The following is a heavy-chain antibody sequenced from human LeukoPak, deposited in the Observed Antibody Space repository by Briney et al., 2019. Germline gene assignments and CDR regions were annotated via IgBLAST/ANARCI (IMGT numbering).Heavy chain of an antibody. CDR3: ATVTWSGSRLD. Sequence: GGSLRLSCAASGFTFSNYWMSWVRQAPGKGLEWVANIMQDGSENYYVDSVKGRFTISRDNAKNSLYLQMNSLRAEDTAVYYCATVTWSGSRLDWGQGTLVTVSS. V-gene: IGHV3-7*03. CDR2: IMQDGSEN. CDR1: GFTFSNYW. D-gene: IGHD3/OR15-3a*01. J-gene: IGHJ4*02.